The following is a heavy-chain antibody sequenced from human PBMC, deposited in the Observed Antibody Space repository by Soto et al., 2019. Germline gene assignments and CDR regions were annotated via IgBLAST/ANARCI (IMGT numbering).Heavy chain of an antibody. J-gene: IGHJ4*02. Sequence: QVQLQESGPGLVKPSETLSLNCTVSGGPISSYYWSWIRQSPGKGLEWIGYIYYSGSTNYNPSLVSRVTVAVGTSRKQFALGWSAVAAADTAVDYCGGGGSGGAPRLDDWGQGTLVTVSS. V-gene: IGHV4-59*01. D-gene: IGHD6-19*01. CDR2: IYYSGST. CDR1: GGPISSYY. CDR3: GGGGSGGAPRLDD.